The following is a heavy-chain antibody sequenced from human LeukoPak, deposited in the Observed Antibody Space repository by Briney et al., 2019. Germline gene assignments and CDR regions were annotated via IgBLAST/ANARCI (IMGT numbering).Heavy chain of an antibody. Sequence: PGGSLRLSCAASGFTFSSYSMNWVRQAPGKGLEWVSSISSSSSYIYYADSVKGRFTISRDNAKNSLYLQMNSLRAEDTAVYYCASPIGYYYGSGSYQYYYYMDVWGKGTTVTISS. CDR2: ISSSSSYI. CDR1: GFTFSSYS. D-gene: IGHD3-10*01. V-gene: IGHV3-21*01. J-gene: IGHJ6*03. CDR3: ASPIGYYYGSGSYQYYYYMDV.